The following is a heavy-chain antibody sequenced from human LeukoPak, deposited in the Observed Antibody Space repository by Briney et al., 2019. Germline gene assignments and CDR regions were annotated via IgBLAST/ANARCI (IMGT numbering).Heavy chain of an antibody. CDR3: AREYSYGYWGVFDY. CDR2: IIPIFGTA. D-gene: IGHD5-18*01. Sequence: SVKVSCKASGGTFSSYAISWVRQAPGQGLEWMGGIIPIFGTANYAQKFQGRVTITADESTGTAYMELSSLRSEDTAVYYCAREYSYGYWGVFDYWGQGTLVTVSS. V-gene: IGHV1-69*01. J-gene: IGHJ4*02. CDR1: GGTFSSYA.